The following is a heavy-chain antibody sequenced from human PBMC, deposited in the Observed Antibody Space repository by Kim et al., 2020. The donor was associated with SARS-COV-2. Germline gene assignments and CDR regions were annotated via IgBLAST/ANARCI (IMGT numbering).Heavy chain of an antibody. D-gene: IGHD6-25*01. CDR2: IAAVGAT. Sequence: GGSLRLSCAASGFTFNSYAMSWVRQAPGKGLEWVSAIAAVGATYHADSVKGRFNISRDNSKNTLYRQMYSLRAEDAAIYYCAKGSASGRPYYFDYWGQGNLVTVSS. V-gene: IGHV3-23*01. J-gene: IGHJ4*02. CDR1: GFTFNSYA. CDR3: AKGSASGRPYYFDY.